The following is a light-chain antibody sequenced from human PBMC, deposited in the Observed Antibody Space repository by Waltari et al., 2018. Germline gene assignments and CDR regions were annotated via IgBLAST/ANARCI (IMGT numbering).Light chain of an antibody. CDR3: QQYNNWPAIT. V-gene: IGKV3D-15*01. CDR2: GAS. CDR1: QSVSSH. Sequence: EIVMTQSPVTLSVSPGERATLSCRASQSVSSHLVWYQHKPGQAPRLLIYGASTRATGIPDRFSGSGSGTEFTLTISSLQSEDFAVYYCQQYNNWPAITFGQGTRLEIK. J-gene: IGKJ5*01.